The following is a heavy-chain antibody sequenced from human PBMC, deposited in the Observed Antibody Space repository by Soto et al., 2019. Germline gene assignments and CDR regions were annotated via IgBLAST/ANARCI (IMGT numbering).Heavy chain of an antibody. J-gene: IGHJ1*01. Sequence: ASVKVSCKASGGTFSSYTISWVRQAPGQGLEWMGRIIPILGIANYAQKFQGRVTITADKSTSTAYMELSRLRSEDTAVYYCAREEGDYGDYDSYFQHWGQGTLVTVSS. CDR3: AREEGDYGDYDSYFQH. CDR1: GGTFSSYT. V-gene: IGHV1-69*04. D-gene: IGHD4-17*01. CDR2: IIPILGIA.